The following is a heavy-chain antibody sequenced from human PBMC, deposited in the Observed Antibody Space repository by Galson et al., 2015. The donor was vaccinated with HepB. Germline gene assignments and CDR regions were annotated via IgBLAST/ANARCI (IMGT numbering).Heavy chain of an antibody. V-gene: IGHV3-23*01. J-gene: IGHJ4*02. Sequence: SLRLSCAASGFIFSNYAMSWVRQAPGKGLEWVSAISGRGHNTYYADSYYADSVKGRFTISRDNSKNTLYLQMNSLRAEDTAVYYCAKKGYYDSSGYYDYWGQGTLVTVSS. CDR3: AKKGYYDSSGYYDY. CDR2: ISGRGHNTYYADS. D-gene: IGHD3-22*01. CDR1: GFIFSNYA.